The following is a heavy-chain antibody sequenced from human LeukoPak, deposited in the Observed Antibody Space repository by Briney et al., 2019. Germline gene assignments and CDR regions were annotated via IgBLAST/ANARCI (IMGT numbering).Heavy chain of an antibody. CDR3: ARGMASRDCSGGSCYSGAYYYYGMDV. CDR2: INPSGGST. CDR1: GYTFTSYY. Sequence: ASVKVSYKASGYTFTSYYMHWVRQAPGQGLEWMGIINPSGGSTSYAQKFQGRVTMTRDTSTSTVYMELSSLRSEDTAVYYCARGMASRDCSGGSCYSGAYYYYGMDVWGQGTTVTVSS. V-gene: IGHV1-46*01. J-gene: IGHJ6*02. D-gene: IGHD2-15*01.